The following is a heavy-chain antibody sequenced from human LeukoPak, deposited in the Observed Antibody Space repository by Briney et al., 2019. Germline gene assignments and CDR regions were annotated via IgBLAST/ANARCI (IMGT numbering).Heavy chain of an antibody. CDR1: GYSFTDHY. D-gene: IGHD7-27*01. J-gene: IGHJ4*02. V-gene: IGHV1-2*02. CDR3: ARDHNWGPDY. Sequence: GASVKVSCKASGYSFTDHYLHRPRQAPGQGLEWMAWIHPKTGVTNYAERFQGKLSLTRDTSISTLYMELNSLTSDDTAVYYCARDHNWGPDYWGQGTLVSVSS. CDR2: IHPKTGVT.